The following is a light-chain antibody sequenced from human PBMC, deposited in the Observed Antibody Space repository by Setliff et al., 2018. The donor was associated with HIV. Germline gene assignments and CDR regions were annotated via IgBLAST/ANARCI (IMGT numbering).Light chain of an antibody. V-gene: IGLV2-18*02. J-gene: IGLJ3*02. CDR1: SSDVGSYNR. Sequence: QSVLTQPPSVSGSPGQSVTISCTGPSSDVGSYNRVSWYQQPPGTAPKLIIYEVSNRPSGVPDRFSGSKSGNTASLTISGLQAEDEAHYYCSSYSSSATLMFGGGT. CDR3: SSYSSSATLM. CDR2: EVS.